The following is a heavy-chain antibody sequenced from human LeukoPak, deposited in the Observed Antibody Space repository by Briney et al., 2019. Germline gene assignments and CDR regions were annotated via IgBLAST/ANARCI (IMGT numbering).Heavy chain of an antibody. V-gene: IGHV1-18*01. CDR3: ARSYSNFRDFDY. CDR1: GYTFTSYG. CDR2: ISAYNGNT. Sequence: ASVKVSCKASGYTFTSYGISWVRQAPGQGLEWMGWISAYNGNTNYAQKLQGRVTMTTDTSTSTAYMELRGLRSDDTAVYYCARSYSNFRDFDYWGQGTLVTVSS. D-gene: IGHD4-11*01. J-gene: IGHJ4*02.